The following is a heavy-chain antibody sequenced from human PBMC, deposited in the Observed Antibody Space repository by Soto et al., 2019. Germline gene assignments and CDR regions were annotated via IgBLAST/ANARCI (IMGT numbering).Heavy chain of an antibody. V-gene: IGHV1-18*01. CDR2: ISAYNGNT. CDR3: ARGRITMGRGVDTDY. D-gene: IGHD3-10*01. Sequence: QVQLVQSGAEVKKPGASVKVSCKASGYTFTSYGISWVRQAPGQGLEWMGWISAYNGNTNYAQKLQGRVTMTTDTPXXTAYMELRSLRSDDTAVYYCARGRITMGRGVDTDYWGQGTLVTVSS. CDR1: GYTFTSYG. J-gene: IGHJ4*02.